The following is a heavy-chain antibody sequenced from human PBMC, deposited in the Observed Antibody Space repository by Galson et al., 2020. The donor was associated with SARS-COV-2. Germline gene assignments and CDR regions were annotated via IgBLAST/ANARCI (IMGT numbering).Heavy chain of an antibody. CDR2: IYYSGST. V-gene: IGHV4-31*03. CDR1: GGSISSGGYY. Sequence: SETLSLTCTVSGGSISSGGYYWSWIRQHPGKGLEWIGYIYYSGSTYYNPSLKSRVTISVDTSKNQFSLKLSSVTAADTAVYYCARGRGGVQGDAIDLWGRGTLVTVSS. J-gene: IGHJ2*01. D-gene: IGHD3-10*01. CDR3: ARGRGGVQGDAIDL.